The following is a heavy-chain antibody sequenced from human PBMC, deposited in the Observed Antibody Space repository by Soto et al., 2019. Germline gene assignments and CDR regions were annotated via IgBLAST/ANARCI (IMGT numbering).Heavy chain of an antibody. Sequence: ASVKVSCKASGYTFTGYYMHWVRQAPGQGLEWMGWINPNSGGTNYAQKFQGRVTMTRDTSISTAYMELSRLRSDDTAVYHCARGVGYCSSTSCPYNWFDPWGQGTLVTVS. V-gene: IGHV1-2*02. D-gene: IGHD2-2*01. CDR2: INPNSGGT. CDR1: GYTFTGYY. CDR3: ARGVGYCSSTSCPYNWFDP. J-gene: IGHJ5*02.